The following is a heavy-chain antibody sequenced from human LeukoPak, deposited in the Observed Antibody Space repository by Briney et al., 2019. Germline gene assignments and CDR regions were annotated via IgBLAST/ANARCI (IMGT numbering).Heavy chain of an antibody. D-gene: IGHD2-2*01. CDR3: AKEAADIVVVPAAMMDS. V-gene: IGHV3-11*01. Sequence: GGSLRLSCAASGFTFSDYYMSWIRQAPGKGPEWVSYISGSGGTTYYANSVKGRFTISRDNSKNTLYLQMNSLRAEDTAVYYCAKEAADIVVVPAAMMDSWGQGTLVTVSS. CDR1: GFTFSDYY. CDR2: ISGSGGTT. J-gene: IGHJ5*01.